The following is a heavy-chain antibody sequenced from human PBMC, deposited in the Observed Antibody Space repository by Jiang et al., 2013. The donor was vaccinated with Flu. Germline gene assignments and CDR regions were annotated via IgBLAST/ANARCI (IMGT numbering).Heavy chain of an antibody. J-gene: IGHJ4*02. V-gene: IGHV4-59*08. CDR2: IHSSGST. CDR3: ATQLGYYFDY. D-gene: IGHD3-16*01. CDR1: DDSSSSYY. Sequence: PGLVKPSETLSLSCSVSDDSSSSYYWSWIRQAPGKGLEWIGYIHSSGSTTYNPALHSRVTISLDSSKSQFSLKLSSATAADTAVYYCATQLGYYFDYWGQGALVTVSS.